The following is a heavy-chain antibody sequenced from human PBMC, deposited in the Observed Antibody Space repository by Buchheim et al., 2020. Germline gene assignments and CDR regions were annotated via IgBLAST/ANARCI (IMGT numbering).Heavy chain of an antibody. J-gene: IGHJ6*02. CDR2: IHTDGSSI. CDR1: GFSITSSS. D-gene: IGHD2-8*01. V-gene: IGHV3-74*03. Sequence: EVQLVESGGGLVQPGGSLRLSCAASGFSITSSSMFWVRHAPGKGLMWVSHIHTDGSSITYADSVKGRFTMSRDSAKNTLYLQMNSLRDEDTSVYYCTRGGVRYGMDVWGQGTT. CDR3: TRGGVRYGMDV.